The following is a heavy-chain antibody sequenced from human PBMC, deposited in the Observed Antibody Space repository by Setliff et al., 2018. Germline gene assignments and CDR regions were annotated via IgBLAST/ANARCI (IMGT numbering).Heavy chain of an antibody. Sequence: GGSLRLSCAASGFTFSSYWMSWVRQAPGRGLEWVATITQGGSEKFYVDSVKGRFNISRDDAKNSLSLQMNSLRAEDTAIYYCARHDARGYYYYMDVWGEGTTVTVSS. CDR2: ITQGGSEK. CDR3: ARHDARGYYYYMDV. V-gene: IGHV3-7*01. J-gene: IGHJ6*03. D-gene: IGHD3-10*01. CDR1: GFTFSSYW.